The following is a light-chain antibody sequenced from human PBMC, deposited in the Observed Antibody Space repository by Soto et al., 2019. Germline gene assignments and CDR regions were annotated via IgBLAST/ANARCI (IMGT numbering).Light chain of an antibody. J-gene: IGKJ1*01. CDR2: DAS. CDR1: QSVSSN. V-gene: IGKV3-15*01. CDR3: KQYDGWPRT. Sequence: EIVMPESPASLSVSPGERATLSRRASQSVSSNLAWYQQKPGQAHRLLIFDASTRATDIPARFSGSGSGTEFTLTISSLQSEEFAIYYCKQYDGWPRTFGQGNKVVIK.